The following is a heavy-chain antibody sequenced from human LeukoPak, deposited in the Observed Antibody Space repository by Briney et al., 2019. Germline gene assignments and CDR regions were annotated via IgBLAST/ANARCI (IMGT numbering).Heavy chain of an antibody. Sequence: PGRSLRLSCTASGFTFSSYAMHWVRQAPGKGPECVAVVSFDGRKTYYAGFAEGRFTISRDDSNNMVYLQMNSLRTEDTAVYHCVKRGGGDHGLDVWGQGTTVVVS. V-gene: IGHV3-30*04. CDR2: VSFDGRKT. CDR3: VKRGGGDHGLDV. J-gene: IGHJ6*02. D-gene: IGHD2-21*02. CDR1: GFTFSSYA.